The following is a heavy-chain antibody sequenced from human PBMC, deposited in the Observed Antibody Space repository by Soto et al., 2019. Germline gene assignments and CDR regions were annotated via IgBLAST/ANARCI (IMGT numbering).Heavy chain of an antibody. CDR3: ARVTVGTYYFDS. CDR1: GFTFSDHY. J-gene: IGHJ4*01. CDR2: TRDKTKSYTT. Sequence: TGGSLRVSCAASGFTFSDHYMDWVRQAPGKGLEWVGRTRDKTKSYTTEYAASVKGRFTISRDDSKSSLYLQMNSLKTEDTAAYYCARVTVGTYYFDSWGHGTLVTVSS. V-gene: IGHV3-72*01. D-gene: IGHD3-16*01.